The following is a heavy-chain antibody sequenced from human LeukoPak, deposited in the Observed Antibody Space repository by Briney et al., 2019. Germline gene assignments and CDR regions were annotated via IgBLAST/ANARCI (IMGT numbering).Heavy chain of an antibody. CDR2: INWNGGST. V-gene: IGHV3-20*04. CDR3: ASGSNYDFWSGYPPGYGMDV. D-gene: IGHD3-3*01. CDR1: GFTFDDYG. Sequence: GGSLRLSCAASGFTFDDYGMSWVRQAPGKGLEWVSSINWNGGSTGYADSVKGRFTISRDNAKNSLYLQMNSLRAEDTAVYYCASGSNYDFWSGYPPGYGMDVWGQGTTVTVSS. J-gene: IGHJ6*02.